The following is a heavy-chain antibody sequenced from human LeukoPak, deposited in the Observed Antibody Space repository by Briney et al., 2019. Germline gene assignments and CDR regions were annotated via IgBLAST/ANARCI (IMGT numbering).Heavy chain of an antibody. CDR2: IQQDGSEK. D-gene: IGHD3-22*01. J-gene: IGHJ4*02. CDR3: ARDPNPESSAYYS. Sequence: GGSLRLSCAASGFTFSSYWMSWVRQAPGKGLEWVADIQQDGSEKYYVDSVKGRFTISRDNAKNSLYLQMNSLRAEDTAVYYCARDPNPESSAYYSWGQGTLVTVSS. V-gene: IGHV3-7*01. CDR1: GFTFSSYW.